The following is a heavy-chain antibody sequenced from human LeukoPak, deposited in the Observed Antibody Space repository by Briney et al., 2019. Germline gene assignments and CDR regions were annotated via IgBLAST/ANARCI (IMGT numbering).Heavy chain of an antibody. D-gene: IGHD5-12*01. CDR3: ARKQWLRLRFDY. Sequence: SETLSLTCAVYGGSFSGYYWSWIRQPPGKGLEWIGEINHSGGTNYNPSLKSRVTISVDTSKNQFSLKLSSVTAADTAVYYCARKQWLRLRFDYWGQGTLVTVSS. CDR1: GGSFSGYY. CDR2: INHSGGT. J-gene: IGHJ4*02. V-gene: IGHV4-34*01.